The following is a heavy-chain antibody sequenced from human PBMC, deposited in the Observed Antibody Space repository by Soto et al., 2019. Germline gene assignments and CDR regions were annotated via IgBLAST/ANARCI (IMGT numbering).Heavy chain of an antibody. J-gene: IGHJ4*02. Sequence: PSETLSLTCSFSRGCLSSPIYYWGWIRQPPGKGREWIGSIYHRGSTYYNPSLRSRVTISVDTSMNQFSLRLTSVTDADTAVYYCARQNGGYRAYDADRDFGHWGQGPLVTVPS. CDR2: IYHRGST. CDR3: ARQNGGYRAYDADRDFGH. V-gene: IGHV4-39*01. CDR1: RGCLSSPIYY. D-gene: IGHD5-12*01.